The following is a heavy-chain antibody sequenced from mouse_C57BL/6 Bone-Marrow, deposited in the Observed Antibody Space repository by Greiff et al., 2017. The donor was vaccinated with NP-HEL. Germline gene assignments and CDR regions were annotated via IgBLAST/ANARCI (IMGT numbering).Heavy chain of an antibody. J-gene: IGHJ2*01. Sequence: EVQLVESGGGLVKPGGSLKLSCAASGFTFSSYAMSWVRQTPEKRLEWVATISDGGSYTYYPDNVKGRFTISRDNAKNNLYLQMSHLKSEDTAMYYCARDSDGYHPFDYWGQGTTLTVSS. CDR2: ISDGGSYT. D-gene: IGHD2-3*01. CDR1: GFTFSSYA. CDR3: ARDSDGYHPFDY. V-gene: IGHV5-4*01.